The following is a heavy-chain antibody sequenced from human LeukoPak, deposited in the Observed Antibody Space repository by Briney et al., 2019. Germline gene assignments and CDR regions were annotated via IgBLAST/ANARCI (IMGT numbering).Heavy chain of an antibody. V-gene: IGHV3-11*04. CDR3: ARALAYDSSGYYYYGMDV. Sequence: GGSLRLSCAASGFTFSDYYMSWIRQAPGMGLEWVSYIGSSSSPIYNADSVKGRFTISRDNAKNSLYLQMNSLRVEDTAVYYCARALAYDSSGYYYYGMDVWGQGTTVTVSS. J-gene: IGHJ6*02. CDR2: IGSSSSPI. CDR1: GFTFSDYY. D-gene: IGHD3-22*01.